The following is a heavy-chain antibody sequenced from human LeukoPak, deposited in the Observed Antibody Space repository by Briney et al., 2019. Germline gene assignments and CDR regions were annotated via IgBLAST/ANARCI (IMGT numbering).Heavy chain of an antibody. CDR1: GGSISSYY. CDR2: VLNSGST. J-gene: IGHJ4*02. D-gene: IGHD4-23*01. Sequence: SETLSLTCTVSGGSISSYYWSWIRQPPGKGLEWIGEVLNSGSTNYNPSLKSRVTMSTDKSKNQFSLKLTSVTAADTAVYYCLYGGNSGDWVYWGQGTLVTVSS. V-gene: IGHV4-59*12. CDR3: LYGGNSGDWVY.